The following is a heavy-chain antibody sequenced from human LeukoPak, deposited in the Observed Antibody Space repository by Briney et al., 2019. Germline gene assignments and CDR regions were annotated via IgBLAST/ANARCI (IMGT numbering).Heavy chain of an antibody. CDR3: ARDITMMGDAFDI. CDR2: IWYDGSNK. V-gene: IGHV3-33*01. Sequence: GGSLRLSCAASGFTFSSYGMHWVRQAPGKGLEWVAVIWYDGSNKYYADSVKGRFTISRDNSKNTLYLQMNSLRAEDTAVYYCARDITMMGDAFDIWGQGTMVTVS. CDR1: GFTFSSYG. J-gene: IGHJ3*02. D-gene: IGHD3-22*01.